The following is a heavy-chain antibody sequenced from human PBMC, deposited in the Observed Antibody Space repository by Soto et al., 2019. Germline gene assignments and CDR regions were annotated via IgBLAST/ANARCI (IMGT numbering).Heavy chain of an antibody. CDR3: ARWAYGSGSFHMDV. D-gene: IGHD3-10*01. CDR2: IYYSGST. V-gene: IGHV4-59*08. CDR1: GGSISSYY. Sequence: SETLSLTCTVSGGSISSYYWGWIRQPPGKGLEWIGYIYYSGSTNYNPSLKSRVTISVDTSKNQFSLKLSSVTAADTAVYYCARWAYGSGSFHMDVWAKGTTVTVSS. J-gene: IGHJ6*03.